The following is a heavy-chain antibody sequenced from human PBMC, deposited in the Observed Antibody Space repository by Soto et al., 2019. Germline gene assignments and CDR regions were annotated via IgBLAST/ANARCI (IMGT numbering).Heavy chain of an antibody. D-gene: IGHD1-26*01. V-gene: IGHV3-23*01. CDR2: ISGAGDAP. CDR3: AKGGLVGAGYRVGGYFDS. J-gene: IGHJ4*02. Sequence: EVRLLESGVNLVQTGGSLRLSCAASGFTFSSYAMSWVRQAPGKGLAWVSSISGAGDAPSYADSVKGHFTISRDSSKSTLFLQMNGLRAEDSAIYYCAKGGLVGAGYRVGGYFDSWVLGTLVIVSS. CDR1: GFTFSSYA.